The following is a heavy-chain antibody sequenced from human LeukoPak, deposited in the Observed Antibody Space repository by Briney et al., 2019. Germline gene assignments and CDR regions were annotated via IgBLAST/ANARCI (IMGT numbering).Heavy chain of an antibody. V-gene: IGHV4-59*01. CDR2: IYYSGST. D-gene: IGHD3-10*01. J-gene: IGHJ4*02. CDR3: ARAVRGVTFSVDY. CDR1: GVSISSYY. Sequence: PSETLSLTCTVSGVSISSYYWSWVRQPPGKGLEWLGYIYYSGSTNYNPSLKSRVTISVDTSKNQFSLKLSSVTAADTAVYYCARAVRGVTFSVDYWGQGTLVTVSS.